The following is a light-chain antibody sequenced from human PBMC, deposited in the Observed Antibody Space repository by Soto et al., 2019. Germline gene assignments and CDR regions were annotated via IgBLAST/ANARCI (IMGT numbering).Light chain of an antibody. CDR2: EVS. V-gene: IGLV2-14*01. J-gene: IGLJ1*01. CDR1: SSDVGGYNY. CDR3: NSYTSKSTGV. Sequence: QSALTQPASVSGSPGQSITISCTGTSSDVGGYNYVSWYQQHPGKAPKLIIYEVSNRPSGVSNRFSGSKSGNTASLTISGIQAEDEADYYCNSYTSKSTGVFGTETKLTVL.